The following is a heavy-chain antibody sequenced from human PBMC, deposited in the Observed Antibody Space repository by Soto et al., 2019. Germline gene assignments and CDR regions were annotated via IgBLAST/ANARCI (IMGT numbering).Heavy chain of an antibody. D-gene: IGHD4-17*01. CDR1: GYTFTGYY. V-gene: IGHV1-2*04. J-gene: IGHJ6*02. CDR3: ARDGREVTTVLSAALDYYSGMDV. Sequence: QVQLVQSGAEVKKPGASVKVSCKASGYTFTGYYMHWVRQAHGQGLEWMGWINPNSGGTNYAQKFQGWVTMTRDTSDSTAYMEQSRLRSDDTAVYFCARDGREVTTVLSAALDYYSGMDVWGQGTTVTAAS. CDR2: INPNSGGT.